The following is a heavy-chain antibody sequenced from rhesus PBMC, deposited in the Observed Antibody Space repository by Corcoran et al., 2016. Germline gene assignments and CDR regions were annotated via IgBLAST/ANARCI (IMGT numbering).Heavy chain of an antibody. CDR2: IYSNTEST. D-gene: IGHD4-23*01. CDR1: GGSISISNC. J-gene: IGHJ4*01. V-gene: IGHV4S18*01. CDR3: ARGTVTTKRSPHFDY. Sequence: QVQLQESGPGLVKPSETLSLTCAVSGGSISISNCRSWISQPPGKGLGWIWVIYSNTESTNYHPSLKNRVTISKDTSKNQFSLKLSSVTAADTAVYYCARGTVTTKRSPHFDYWGQGVLVTVSS.